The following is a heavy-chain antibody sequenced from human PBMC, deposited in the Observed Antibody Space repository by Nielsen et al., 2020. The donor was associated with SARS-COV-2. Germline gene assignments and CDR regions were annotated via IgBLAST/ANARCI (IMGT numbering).Heavy chain of an antibody. D-gene: IGHD5/OR15-5a*01. J-gene: IGHJ4*02. CDR2: MWADGATE. V-gene: IGHV3-33*06. CDR1: GFTFSFYD. Sequence: GGSLRLSCAASGFTFSFYDIHWVRQAPGEGLEWVAVMWADGATEHYAESVKGRFTVSRDASKNTVYLQMNSLRAADSAVYYCAKDLGPDAGYTVFNDYFDNWGRGPWSPSPQ. CDR3: AKDLGPDAGYTVFNDYFDN.